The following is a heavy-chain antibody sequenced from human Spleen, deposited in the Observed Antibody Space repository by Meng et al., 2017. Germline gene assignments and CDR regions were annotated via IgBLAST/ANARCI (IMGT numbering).Heavy chain of an antibody. V-gene: IGHV3-23*01. CDR1: GLTFSTFA. Sequence: GESLKISCAASGLTFSTFAMSWVRQAPGKGLEWVSGISASSATIYYADSVKGRFTISRDNSKNTVYLQMNSLRAEDTAVYYCAKSDVLTLSGRRKDFDHWGQGTLVTVSS. D-gene: IGHD1-14*01. CDR2: ISASSATI. CDR3: AKSDVLTLSGRRKDFDH. J-gene: IGHJ4*02.